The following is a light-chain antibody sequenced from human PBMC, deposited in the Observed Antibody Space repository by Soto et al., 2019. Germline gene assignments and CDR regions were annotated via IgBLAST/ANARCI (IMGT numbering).Light chain of an antibody. J-gene: IGKJ1*01. CDR2: KVS. V-gene: IGKV2-30*01. CDR1: QSLLYRDGNTY. CDR3: MQGTHWPWT. Sequence: DVVMTQSPLSLPVTLGQPASISCRSSQSLLYRDGNTYLNWFQQRPGQSPRRLICKVSDRDSGGPDRFSSSGSGTDFTLKISRVEAEDVGVYYCMQGTHWPWTFGQGTKVEIK.